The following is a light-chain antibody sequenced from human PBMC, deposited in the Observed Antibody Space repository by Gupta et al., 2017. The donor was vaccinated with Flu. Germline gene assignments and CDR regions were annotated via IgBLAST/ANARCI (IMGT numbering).Light chain of an antibody. CDR2: LGS. J-gene: IGKJ1*01. CDR3: KQGEQWPWA. V-gene: IGKV2-30*01. CDR1: QRRMDSDGSNI. Sequence: VTLGLSAGVAGRSSQRRMDSDGSNILHWFQQTAGQSPMGIIYLGSHREYGVPEKFSGSGSGTEFTLKISRVEADDVGVYCCKQGEQWPWAFGQGTKVEIK.